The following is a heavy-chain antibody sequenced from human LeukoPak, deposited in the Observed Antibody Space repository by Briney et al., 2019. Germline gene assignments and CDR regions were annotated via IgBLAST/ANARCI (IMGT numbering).Heavy chain of an antibody. D-gene: IGHD3-3*01. J-gene: IGHJ6*03. Sequence: GGSLRLSCAASGFTFSDYYMSWIRQAPGKGLEWVSYISSSGSTIYYADSVKGRFTISRDNSKNTLYLQMNSLRAEDTAAYYCAGNVLRFLEWSPVMYYMDVWGKGTTVTVSS. CDR3: AGNVLRFLEWSPVMYYMDV. V-gene: IGHV3-11*04. CDR1: GFTFSDYY. CDR2: ISSSGSTI.